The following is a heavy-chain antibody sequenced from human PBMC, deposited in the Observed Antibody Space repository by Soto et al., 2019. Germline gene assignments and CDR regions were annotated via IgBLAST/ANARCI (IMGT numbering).Heavy chain of an antibody. CDR3: ARDRAAAGMWNYYYGMDV. Sequence: GASVKVSCKASGYTFTSYGISWVRQAPGQGLEWMGWISAYNGNTNYAQKLQGRVTMTTDTSTSTAYMELRSLRSDDTAVYYCARDRAAAGMWNYYYGMDVWGQGTTVTVSS. J-gene: IGHJ6*02. V-gene: IGHV1-18*01. D-gene: IGHD6-13*01. CDR1: GYTFTSYG. CDR2: ISAYNGNT.